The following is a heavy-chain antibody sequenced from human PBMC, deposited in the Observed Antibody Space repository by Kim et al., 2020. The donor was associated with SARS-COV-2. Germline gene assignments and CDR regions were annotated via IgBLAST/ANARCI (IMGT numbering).Heavy chain of an antibody. D-gene: IGHD2-15*01. J-gene: IGHJ3*02. CDR2: WSN. V-gene: IGHV6-1*01. CDR3: ARGGAYAFDI. Sequence: WSNDYAVSVKSRMTFNPDTSQNQFSLQLNSVTPEDTAVYYCARGGAYAFDIWGQGTMVTVSS.